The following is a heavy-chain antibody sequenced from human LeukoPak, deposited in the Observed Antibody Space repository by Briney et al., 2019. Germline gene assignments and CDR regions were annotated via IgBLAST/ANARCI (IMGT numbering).Heavy chain of an antibody. Sequence: ASVNVCCKASGATFSSYAISWMRQAPGQGLELMGGIIPIFGTANYAQKFQGRVTITADESTSTAYMELSSLRSEDTAVYYCATNVDYSGYELGIGTFYYGMDVWGKGTTVTVFS. J-gene: IGHJ6*04. CDR1: GATFSSYA. V-gene: IGHV1-69*13. CDR2: IIPIFGTA. D-gene: IGHD5-12*01. CDR3: ATNVDYSGYELGIGTFYYGMDV.